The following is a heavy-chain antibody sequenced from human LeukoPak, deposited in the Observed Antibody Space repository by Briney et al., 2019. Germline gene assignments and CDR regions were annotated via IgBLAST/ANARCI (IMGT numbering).Heavy chain of an antibody. V-gene: IGHV3-74*01. CDR1: GFTFSNYW. D-gene: IGHD6-13*01. CDR3: TKDKSSSWYYFDS. Sequence: GGSLRLSCAASGFTFSNYWMNWVRQAPGKGLVWVSRINKDGSDISYADSVKGRFTISRDNSKNSLYLQMNSLRTEDTALYYCTKDKSSSWYYFDSWGQGTLVTVSS. J-gene: IGHJ4*02. CDR2: INKDGSDI.